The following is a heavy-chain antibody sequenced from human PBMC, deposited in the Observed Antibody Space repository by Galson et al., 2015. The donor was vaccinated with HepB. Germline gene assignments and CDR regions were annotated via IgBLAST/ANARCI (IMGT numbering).Heavy chain of an antibody. CDR3: SRTDPLDV. J-gene: IGHJ6*02. CDR2: IKNKADGGTI. D-gene: IGHD4-17*01. V-gene: IGHV3-15*01. Sequence: SLRLSCAASGFTFSNAWVSWVRQAPGKGLEWVGRIKNKADGGTIHYAAPVKGRFTISRDDSENTLYLQMNSLKTEDTAVYYCSRTDPLDVWGQGTTVTVSS. CDR1: GFTFSNAW.